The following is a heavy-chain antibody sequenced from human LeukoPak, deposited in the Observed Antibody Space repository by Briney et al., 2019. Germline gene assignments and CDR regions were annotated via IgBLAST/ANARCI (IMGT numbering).Heavy chain of an antibody. CDR3: ARAAGLLWFGELLTPRWFDP. CDR2: INHSGST. V-gene: IGHV4-34*01. J-gene: IGHJ5*02. CDR1: GGSFSGYY. Sequence: SETLSLTCAVYGGSFSGYYWSWIRQPPGKGLEWIGEINHSGSTNYNPSLKSRVTISVDTSKNQFSLKLSSVTAADTAVYYCARAAGLLWFGELLTPRWFDPWGQGTLVTVSS. D-gene: IGHD3-10*01.